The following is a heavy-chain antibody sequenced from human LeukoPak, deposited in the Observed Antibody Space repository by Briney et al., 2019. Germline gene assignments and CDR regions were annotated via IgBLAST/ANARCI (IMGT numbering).Heavy chain of an antibody. V-gene: IGHV3-30-3*01. Sequence: GGSLRLSCAASGFTFSSYAMHWVRQAPGKGLEWVVVISYDGSNKYYADSVKGRFTISRDNSKNTLYLQMNSLRAEDTAVYYCARDQNDYVWGSYRYPGYWGQGTLVTVSS. CDR2: ISYDGSNK. CDR1: GFTFSSYA. CDR3: ARDQNDYVWGSYRYPGY. J-gene: IGHJ4*02. D-gene: IGHD3-16*02.